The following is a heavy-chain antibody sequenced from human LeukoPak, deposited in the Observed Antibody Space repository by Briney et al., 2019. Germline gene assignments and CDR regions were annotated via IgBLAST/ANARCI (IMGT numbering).Heavy chain of an antibody. CDR1: GYTFTNYG. Sequence: GASVKVSCKASGYTFTNYGLTGVRQAPGQGLEWMGWITTYNGNTSYAQNLQGRVTMTTDTSTSTAYMELRGLRYDGTAVYYCARGGYNYGYRGTNYMDVWGKGTTVTVSS. CDR2: ITTYNGNT. J-gene: IGHJ6*03. D-gene: IGHD5-18*01. V-gene: IGHV1-18*01. CDR3: ARGGYNYGYRGTNYMDV.